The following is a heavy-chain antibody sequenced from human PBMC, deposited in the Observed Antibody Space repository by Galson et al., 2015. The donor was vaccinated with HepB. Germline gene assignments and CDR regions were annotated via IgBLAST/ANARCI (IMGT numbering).Heavy chain of an antibody. V-gene: IGHV3-48*02. CDR2: ISSSSSTI. CDR1: GFTFSSYS. CDR3: ARDGGFTIFGVVGFDP. D-gene: IGHD3-3*01. Sequence: SLRLSCAASGFTFSSYSMNWVRQAPGKGLEWVSYISSSSSTIYYADSVKGRFTISRDNAKNSLYLQMNSLRDEDTAVYYCARDGGFTIFGVVGFDPWGQGTLVTVSS. J-gene: IGHJ5*02.